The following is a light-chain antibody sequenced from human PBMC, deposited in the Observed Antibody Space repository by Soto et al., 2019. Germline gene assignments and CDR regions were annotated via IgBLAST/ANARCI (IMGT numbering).Light chain of an antibody. CDR3: ASWDDSLNGL. V-gene: IGLV1-44*01. CDR1: SSNVGSNT. J-gene: IGLJ3*02. CDR2: SDN. Sequence: QAVVTQPPSASGTPGQRVTISCSGSSSNVGSNTVSWYQQLPGTAPKLLIYSDNQRPSGVPDRFSASKSGTSASLAISGLQSEDEADYYCASWDDSLNGLFGGGTKLTVL.